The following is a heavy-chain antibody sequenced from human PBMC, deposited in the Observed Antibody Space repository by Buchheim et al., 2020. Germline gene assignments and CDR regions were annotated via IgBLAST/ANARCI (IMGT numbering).Heavy chain of an antibody. D-gene: IGHD6-13*01. CDR2: ISYDGSNK. J-gene: IGHJ4*02. CDR3: ARDPALSIAAAGPLDY. V-gene: IGHV3-30-3*01. CDR1: GFTFSSYA. Sequence: QVQLVESGGGVVQPGRSLRLSCAASGFTFSSYAMHWVRQAPGKGLEWVAVISYDGSNKYYADSVKGRFTISRDNSKKTLYLQMNSLRAEDTAVYYCARDPALSIAAAGPLDYWGQGTL.